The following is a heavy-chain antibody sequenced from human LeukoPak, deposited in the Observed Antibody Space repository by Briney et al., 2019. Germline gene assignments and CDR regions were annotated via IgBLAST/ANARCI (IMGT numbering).Heavy chain of an antibody. D-gene: IGHD3-16*01. CDR2: IYSIGGP. V-gene: IGHV4-4*09. Sequence: PSETLSLTCTVSDDSISGYYWGWIRQPPGKGLEWTGHIYSIGGPTCSPSLQSRVSISVDTSKNQFSLQLSSVTAADTAVYYCARRFRTGGNLHHDAYDIWGRGTVVAVSS. J-gene: IGHJ3*02. CDR1: DDSISGYY. CDR3: ARRFRTGGNLHHDAYDI.